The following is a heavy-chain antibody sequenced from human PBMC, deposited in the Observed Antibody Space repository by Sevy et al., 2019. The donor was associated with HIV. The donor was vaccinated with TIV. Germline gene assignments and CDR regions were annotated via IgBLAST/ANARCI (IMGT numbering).Heavy chain of an antibody. J-gene: IGHJ4*02. D-gene: IGHD3-10*01. CDR2: IKQDGSEK. V-gene: IGHV3-7*01. CDR3: ARDPFNGSGSYSATLEY. Sequence: GGSLRLSCAASGFTFSSYWMSWVRQAPGKGLEWVANIKQDGSEKYYVDSVKGRFTISRDNAKNSLYLQMNSLRAEDTAVYYCARDPFNGSGSYSATLEYWGQGTLVTVSS. CDR1: GFTFSSYW.